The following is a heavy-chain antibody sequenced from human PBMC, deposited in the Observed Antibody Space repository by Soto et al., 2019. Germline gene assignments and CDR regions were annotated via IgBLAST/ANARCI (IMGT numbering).Heavy chain of an antibody. J-gene: IGHJ6*02. Sequence: VQLVESGGGLVQPGGSLRLSCAASGFTFSDHYMDWVRQAPGKGLEWVGRTRNKANSYTTEYAASVKGRFTISRDDSKNSLYLQMNSLKTEDTAVYYCAREVFYDFWSGYGMDVWGQGTTVTVSS. CDR3: AREVFYDFWSGYGMDV. CDR1: GFTFSDHY. D-gene: IGHD3-3*01. CDR2: TRNKANSYTT. V-gene: IGHV3-72*01.